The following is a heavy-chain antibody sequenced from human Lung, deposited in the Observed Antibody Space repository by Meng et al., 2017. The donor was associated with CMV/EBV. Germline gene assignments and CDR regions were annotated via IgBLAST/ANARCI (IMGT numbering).Heavy chain of an antibody. CDR1: GFTVSSNY. Sequence: GESLKISCAVSGFTVSSNYMNWVRPAPGEGLEWVSIIYGGTRTYYADSVKGRFSISRDKSKNTVYLQMDSLSPEDTAVYYCARAGAFPQYFHYWGQGALVTVSS. CDR3: ARAGAFPQYFHY. J-gene: IGHJ4*02. V-gene: IGHV3-53*01. CDR2: IYGGTRT. D-gene: IGHD3-16*01.